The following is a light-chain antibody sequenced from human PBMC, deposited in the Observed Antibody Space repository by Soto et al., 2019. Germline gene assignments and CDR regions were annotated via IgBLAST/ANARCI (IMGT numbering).Light chain of an antibody. Sequence: EIVMTQSPATLSVSAGERVTLSCRASQSLSSSLAWYQQKPGQASRLLIYGASTTATGTPARFSGSSSRTEFTLSISSPQSEDFALYYCEQYNNWPDMYTFGQGTKLEIK. CDR3: EQYNNWPDMYT. V-gene: IGKV3-15*01. CDR1: QSLSSS. CDR2: GAS. J-gene: IGKJ2*01.